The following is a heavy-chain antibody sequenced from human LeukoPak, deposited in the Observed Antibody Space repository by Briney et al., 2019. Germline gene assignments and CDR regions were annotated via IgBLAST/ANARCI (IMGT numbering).Heavy chain of an antibody. Sequence: GGSLRLPCAASGFTFSGFAMSWVRRTPGKGLEWVSGISGTGDNTLYADSVKGRFTISRDDAKTSLYLQMISLRAEDTAVYYCVKDLRGPEGFWGQGTLVIVSS. CDR1: GFTFSGFA. D-gene: IGHD2-2*01. V-gene: IGHV3-23*01. CDR2: ISGTGDNT. CDR3: VKDLRGPEGF. J-gene: IGHJ4*02.